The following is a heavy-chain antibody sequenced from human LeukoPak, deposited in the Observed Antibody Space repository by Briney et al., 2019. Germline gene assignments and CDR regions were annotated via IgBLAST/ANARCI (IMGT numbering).Heavy chain of an antibody. V-gene: IGHV3-64*01. CDR1: GFTYSSYA. D-gene: IGHD3-10*02. CDR3: ARGPSVRGVIPLNYYYMDV. J-gene: IGHJ6*03. Sequence: GGSLRLSCAASGFTYSSYAMHWVRQAPGKGLEYVSATSSNGGSTYYANSVEGRFTISRDNSKNTLYLQMGSLRAEDMAVYYCARGPSVRGVIPLNYYYMDVWGKGTTVTISS. CDR2: TSSNGGST.